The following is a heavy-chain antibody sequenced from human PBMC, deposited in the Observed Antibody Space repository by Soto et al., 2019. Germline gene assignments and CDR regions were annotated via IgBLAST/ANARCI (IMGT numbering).Heavy chain of an antibody. CDR1: GFTFSSYG. CDR2: ISYDGSNK. J-gene: IGHJ2*01. D-gene: IGHD3-22*01. Sequence: QVQLVESGGGVVQPGRSLRLSCAASGFTFSSYGTHWVRQAPGKGLEWVAVISYDGSNKYYADSVKGRFTISRDNSKNTLYLQMNSLRAEDTAVYYCAKERVDSSGQDWYFDLWGRGTLVTVSS. V-gene: IGHV3-30*18. CDR3: AKERVDSSGQDWYFDL.